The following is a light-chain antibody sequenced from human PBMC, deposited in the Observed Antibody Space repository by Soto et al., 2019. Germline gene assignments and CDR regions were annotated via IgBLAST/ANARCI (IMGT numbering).Light chain of an antibody. V-gene: IGKV1-12*01. CDR3: LQANRVPLS. Sequence: DLQMTQSPSSVSASVGARVTITCRASQGISTNLAWYQQKPGKAPKLLIYAASSLQSGVPPRFSGSGSGTDFTLTISSLQPEDFAIYYCLQANRVPLSFGQGTRLEIK. CDR2: AAS. CDR1: QGISTN. J-gene: IGKJ5*01.